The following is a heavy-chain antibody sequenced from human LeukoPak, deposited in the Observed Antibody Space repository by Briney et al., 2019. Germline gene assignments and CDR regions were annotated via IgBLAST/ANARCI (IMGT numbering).Heavy chain of an antibody. D-gene: IGHD4-17*01. CDR1: GFTFSSYG. CDR3: AKTRGDYGVDYLDY. Sequence: GGSLRLSCAASGFTFSSYGMSWVRQAPGKGLEWVSAISGSGGSTYYADSVKGRFTLSRDNSKNTLYLQMNSLRAEDTAVYYCAKTRGDYGVDYLDYWGQGTLVTVSS. J-gene: IGHJ4*02. V-gene: IGHV3-23*01. CDR2: ISGSGGST.